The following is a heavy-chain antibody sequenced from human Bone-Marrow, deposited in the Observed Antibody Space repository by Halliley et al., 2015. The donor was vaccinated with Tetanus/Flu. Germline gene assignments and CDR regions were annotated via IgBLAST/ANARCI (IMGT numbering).Heavy chain of an antibody. V-gene: IGHV4-39*01. CDR3: ARRLAVSAPYYFDY. J-gene: IGHJ4*02. Sequence: TLSLTCTVSGDSITNSNYYWAWIRQPPGKGLEWIASIYYSGSTYYNPSLKSRVTISVDTSKNQFSLRVTSVTAADTALYYCARRLAVSAPYYFDYWGQGSLFAVPS. CDR2: IYYSGST. CDR1: GDSITNSNYY. D-gene: IGHD2-15*01.